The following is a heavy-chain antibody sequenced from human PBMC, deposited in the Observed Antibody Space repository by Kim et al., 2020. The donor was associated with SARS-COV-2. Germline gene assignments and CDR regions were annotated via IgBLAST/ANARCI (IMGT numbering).Heavy chain of an antibody. Sequence: GGSLRLSCAASGFTFRNYAMTWVRQAPGKGLEWVSVIGGSGARTYYADSMRGRFTISRDNSQNTLYLQMNSLRVEDTAIYYCAKIPVGTKVVDYWGQGTLVTVSS. CDR1: GFTFRNYA. V-gene: IGHV3-23*01. D-gene: IGHD1-26*01. J-gene: IGHJ4*02. CDR3: AKIPVGTKVVDY. CDR2: IGGSGART.